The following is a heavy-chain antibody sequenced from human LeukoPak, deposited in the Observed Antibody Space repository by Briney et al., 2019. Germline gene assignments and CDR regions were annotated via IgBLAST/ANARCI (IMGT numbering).Heavy chain of an antibody. V-gene: IGHV4-59*01. CDR2: IFSSGST. CDR3: ARADWAAGTYYYYHMDV. J-gene: IGHJ6*03. Sequence: SETLSLTCTVSGDSTTNYYWSWIRQFPGKGLEWIGYIFSSGSTNYNPSLRARVTISVDTSKNQFSLKLRSVTAADTAVYYCARADWAAGTYYYYHMDVWGKGTSVTVSS. CDR1: GDSTTNYY. D-gene: IGHD6-19*01.